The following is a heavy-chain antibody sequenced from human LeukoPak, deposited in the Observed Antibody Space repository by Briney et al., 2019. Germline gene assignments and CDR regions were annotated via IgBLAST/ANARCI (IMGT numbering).Heavy chain of an antibody. J-gene: IGHJ6*03. CDR1: GYTFTSYD. Sequence: GASVKVSCKASGYTFTSYDINWVRQATGQGLEWMGWISAYNGYTNYAQKLQGRVTMTTDTSTSTAYMELRSLRSDDTAVYYCARLPGDPSYYYYYMDVWGKGTTVTVSS. CDR2: ISAYNGYT. V-gene: IGHV1-18*01. CDR3: ARLPGDPSYYYYYMDV. D-gene: IGHD7-27*01.